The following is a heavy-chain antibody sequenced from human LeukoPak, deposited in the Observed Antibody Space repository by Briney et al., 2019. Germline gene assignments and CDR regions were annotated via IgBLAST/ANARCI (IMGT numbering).Heavy chain of an antibody. D-gene: IGHD3-16*02. CDR2: INPNSGGT. Sequence: ASVKVSCTASGYTFTGYYMHWVRQAPGQGLEWMGWINPNSGGTNYAQKFQGRVTMTRDTSISTAYMELSRLRSDDTAVYYCARAPNYVWGSYRSVSNFIDYWGQGTLVTVSS. J-gene: IGHJ4*02. CDR1: GYTFTGYY. V-gene: IGHV1-2*02. CDR3: ARAPNYVWGSYRSVSNFIDY.